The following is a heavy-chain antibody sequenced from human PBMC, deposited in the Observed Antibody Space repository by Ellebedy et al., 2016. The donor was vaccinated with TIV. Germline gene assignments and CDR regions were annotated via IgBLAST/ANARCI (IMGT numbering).Heavy chain of an antibody. CDR1: GYTFTSYY. D-gene: IGHD3-10*01. V-gene: IGHV1-46*01. CDR2: INPSGGST. CDR3: ARAGSGSYVDYYYGMDV. J-gene: IGHJ6*02. Sequence: ASVKVSCXASGYTFTSYYMHWVRQAPGQGLEWMGIINPSGGSTSYAQKFQGRVTMTRDTSTSTVYMELSNLRSEDTAVYYCARAGSGSYVDYYYGMDVWGQGTTVTVSS.